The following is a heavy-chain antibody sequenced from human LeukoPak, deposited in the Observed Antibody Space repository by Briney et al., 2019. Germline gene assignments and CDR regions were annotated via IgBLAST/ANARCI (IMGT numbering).Heavy chain of an antibody. Sequence: GGSLRLSCAASGFTFSSYAMHWVRQAPGKGLEWVAVIWYDGSNENYVDSVRGRFTVSRDNSKNTVYLHMNSVRAEDTAVYYCARVAMSDSSGYCDYWGQGTLVTVSS. CDR2: IWYDGSNE. CDR1: GFTFSSYA. D-gene: IGHD3-22*01. V-gene: IGHV3-33*01. J-gene: IGHJ4*02. CDR3: ARVAMSDSSGYCDY.